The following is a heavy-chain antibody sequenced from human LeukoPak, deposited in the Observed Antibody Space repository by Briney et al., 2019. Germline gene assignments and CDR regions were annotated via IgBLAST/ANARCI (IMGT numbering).Heavy chain of an antibody. J-gene: IGHJ4*02. CDR3: AKLFESGTYNNLFHY. V-gene: IGHV3-48*01. CDR2: ISSSSNTI. Sequence: PGGSLRLSCAASGFNFNIYNMNWVRQAPGKGLESISYISSSSNTIYYADSVKGRFTVSRDNGNNSLYLQMNSLRAEDTAIYYCAKLFESGTYNNLFHYWGQGTLVTVFS. D-gene: IGHD3-10*01. CDR1: GFNFNIYN.